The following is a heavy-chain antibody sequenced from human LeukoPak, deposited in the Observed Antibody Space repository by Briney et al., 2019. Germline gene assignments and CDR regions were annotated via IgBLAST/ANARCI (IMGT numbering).Heavy chain of an antibody. D-gene: IGHD6-19*01. CDR1: GFTFDDYA. CDR3: ATDCSSGWYLFDY. J-gene: IGHJ4*02. V-gene: IGHV3-9*01. CDR2: ISWNSGSI. Sequence: GGSLRLSCAASGFTFDDYAMHWVRQAPGKGLERVSGISWNSGSIGYADSVKGRFTISRDNAKNSLYLQMNSLRAEDTALYYCATDCSSGWYLFDYWGQGTLVTVSS.